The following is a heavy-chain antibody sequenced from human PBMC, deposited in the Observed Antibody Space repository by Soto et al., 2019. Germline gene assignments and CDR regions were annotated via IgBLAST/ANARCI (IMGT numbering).Heavy chain of an antibody. CDR3: ARGMAGYYDSSGYYI. Sequence: PSETLCLTCVVAGGSISGGGYSWTWIRQPSGKGLEWIGYFYHTGDTYYNPSLKSRVTITVDRAKNQFSLKLNSVTAADTAVYYCARGMAGYYDSSGYYIWGQGAQVTAPQ. CDR1: GGSISGGGYS. CDR2: FYHTGDT. D-gene: IGHD3-22*01. J-gene: IGHJ4*02. V-gene: IGHV4-30-2*01.